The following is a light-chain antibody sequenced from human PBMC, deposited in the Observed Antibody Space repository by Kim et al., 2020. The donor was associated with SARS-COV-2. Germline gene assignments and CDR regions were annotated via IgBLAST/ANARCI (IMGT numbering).Light chain of an antibody. J-gene: IGKJ1*01. V-gene: IGKV1-27*01. CDR3: QKCDSAPWT. CDR2: AAS. CDR1: QDISNY. Sequence: ASVGDRVPTSCRARQDISNYLAWFQLKPGKAPKLLIYAASAWQPGVPSRFSGSGSGTDFTLTVTSLQPEDVATYYCQKCDSAPWTFGQGTKVDIK.